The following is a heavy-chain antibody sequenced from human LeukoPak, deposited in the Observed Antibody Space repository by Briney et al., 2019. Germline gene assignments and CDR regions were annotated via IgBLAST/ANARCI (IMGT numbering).Heavy chain of an antibody. V-gene: IGHV1-46*01. CDR1: GYTFTNNY. CDR2: IYPRDGST. J-gene: IGHJ4*02. Sequence: ASVKISCKASGYTFTNNYLHWVRQAPGQGLEWMGMIYPRDGSTSYAQNFQGRVTVTRDTSTTTVHMELRGLRSEDTAVYYCARDQEGFDYWGQGTLVTVSS. CDR3: ARDQEGFDY.